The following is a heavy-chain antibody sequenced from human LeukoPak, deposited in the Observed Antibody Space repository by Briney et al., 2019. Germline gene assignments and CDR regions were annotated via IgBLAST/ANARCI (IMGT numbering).Heavy chain of an antibody. V-gene: IGHV1-18*01. CDR3: ARSSSSGFYYFFY. D-gene: IGHD1-26*01. J-gene: IGHJ4*02. Sequence: ASVKVSCKASGYTFSNYGVAWVRQAPGQGLEWMGWISASNGNTNYAQNLQGRVTMTIDTSTSTAYMELKSLTSDDTAVYYCARSSSSGFYYFFYWGQGTLVTVSS. CDR2: ISASNGNT. CDR1: GYTFSNYG.